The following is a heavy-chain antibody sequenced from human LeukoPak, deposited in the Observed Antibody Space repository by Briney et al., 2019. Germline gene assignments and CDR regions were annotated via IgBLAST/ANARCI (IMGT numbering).Heavy chain of an antibody. J-gene: IGHJ4*02. V-gene: IGHV4-39*07. CDR3: ARCITMVRGVIPYFDY. CDR2: IYYSGST. D-gene: IGHD3-10*01. CDR1: GGSISSSSYY. Sequence: SETLSLTCTVSGGSISSSSYYWGWIRQPPGKGLEWIGSIYYSGSTYYNPSLKSRVTISVDTSKNQFSLKLSSVTAADTAVYYCARCITMVRGVIPYFDYWGQGTLVTVSS.